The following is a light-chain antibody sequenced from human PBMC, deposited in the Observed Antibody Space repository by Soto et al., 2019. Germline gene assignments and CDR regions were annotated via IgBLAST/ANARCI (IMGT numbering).Light chain of an antibody. V-gene: IGKV3-20*01. CDR3: QQYIDSPRT. J-gene: IGKJ1*01. Sequence: EIVLTQSPGTLALSLGDGATLSCRASQTVNRNYLAWYHQKPGQPPRLLIYGVSNRATGVPDRFSGGGSGTEFTLTIVSLEPDDLGTYYCQQYIDSPRTFGQGTRVEVK. CDR1: QTVNRNY. CDR2: GVS.